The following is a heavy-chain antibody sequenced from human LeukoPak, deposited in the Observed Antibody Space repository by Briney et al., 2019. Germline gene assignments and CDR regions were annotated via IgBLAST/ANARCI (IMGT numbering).Heavy chain of an antibody. V-gene: IGHV4-31*03. J-gene: IGHJ3*02. CDR1: GGSISSGGYY. Sequence: SQTLSLTCTVSGGSISSGGYYWSWIRQHPGTGLEWIGYIYYSGSTYYNPSLKSRVTISVDTSKNQFSLKLSSVTAADTAVYYCARERVLGAFDIWGQGTMVTVSS. CDR3: ARERVLGAFDI. D-gene: IGHD3-3*02. CDR2: IYYSGST.